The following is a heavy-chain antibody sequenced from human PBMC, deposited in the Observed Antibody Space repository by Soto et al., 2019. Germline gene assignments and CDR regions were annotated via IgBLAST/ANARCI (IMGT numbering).Heavy chain of an antibody. CDR2: MNPNSGNT. D-gene: IGHD6-13*01. Sequence: QVQLVQSGAEVKKPGASVKVSCKASGYTFTSYDINWVRQATGQGLEWMGWMNPNSGNTGYAQKFQGRVTMTRNTSISTDYMELSSLRSEDTAVYYCAFAAAGYYYYGMDVWGQGTTVTVSS. V-gene: IGHV1-8*01. J-gene: IGHJ6*02. CDR1: GYTFTSYD. CDR3: AFAAAGYYYYGMDV.